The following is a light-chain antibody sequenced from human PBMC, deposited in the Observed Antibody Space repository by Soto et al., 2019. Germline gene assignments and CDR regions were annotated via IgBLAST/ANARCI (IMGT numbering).Light chain of an antibody. V-gene: IGLV2-14*01. J-gene: IGLJ2*01. CDR2: EVS. CDR1: SSDIGRYDY. Sequence: QSALTQPASVSGSPGQSITISCTGTSSDIGRYDYVSWYQQHPGKAPKLMIYEVSLRPSGISNRFSGSKSGNTASLTISGLQAEDEADYYCSSYASPITHVIFGGGTKLTVL. CDR3: SSYASPITHVI.